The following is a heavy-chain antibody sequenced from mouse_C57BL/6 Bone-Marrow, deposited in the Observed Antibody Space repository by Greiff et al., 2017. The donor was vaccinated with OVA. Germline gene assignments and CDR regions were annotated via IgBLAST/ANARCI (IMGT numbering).Heavy chain of an antibody. CDR2: INSDGGST. J-gene: IGHJ1*03. CDR3: ERRGYFDV. V-gene: IGHV5-2*01. Sequence: EVQGVESGGGLVQPGESLKLSCESNEYEFPSHDMSWVRKTPETRLELVAAINSDGGSTYSPDPMERRVIISRDNTKKTLYLQMSSLRSEDTALYYCERRGYFDVWGTGTTVTVSS. CDR1: EYEFPSHD.